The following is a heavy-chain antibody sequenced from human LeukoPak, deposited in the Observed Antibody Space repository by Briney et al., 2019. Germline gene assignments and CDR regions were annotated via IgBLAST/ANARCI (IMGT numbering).Heavy chain of an antibody. J-gene: IGHJ4*02. CDR1: GYSISSGYY. D-gene: IGHD3-3*01. CDR2: IYHGGSA. CDR3: ARDDIWSGYYYFDY. Sequence: PSETLSLTCAVSGYSISSGYYWGWIRQPPGKGLEWIASIYHGGSALYNPSLKSRVTISIDTSKNHFSLKLNSVTAADTAVYYCARDDIWSGYYYFDYWGRGTLVTVSS. V-gene: IGHV4-38-2*02.